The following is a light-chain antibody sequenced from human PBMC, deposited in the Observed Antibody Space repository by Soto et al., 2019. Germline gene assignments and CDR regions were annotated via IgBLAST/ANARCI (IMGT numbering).Light chain of an antibody. J-gene: IGKJ1*01. CDR1: QSVSSSY. CDR2: GAS. V-gene: IGKV3-20*01. CDR3: QQYGGSPT. Sequence: EIVLTQSPGTLSLSPGERATLSCRASQSVSSSYLAWYQQKPGQAPRVLIYGASSRATGIPDRFSGSGSGTDFTFTISRLXPXDXXVYYCQQYGGSPTFGQGTKVEIK.